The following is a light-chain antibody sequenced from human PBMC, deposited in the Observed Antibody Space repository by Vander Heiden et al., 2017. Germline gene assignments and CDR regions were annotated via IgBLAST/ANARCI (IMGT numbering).Light chain of an antibody. CDR1: QSISIY. V-gene: IGKV1-39*01. J-gene: IGKJ2*01. CDR3: QQSYRTPYP. Sequence: DIQMTQSPSTLAASVGDKVTITCQASQSISIYLNWYHQRPGKAPELLISGASSLHSGVPSRFSGSGSGTVFTLTINSLQPDDFATYYCQQSYRTPYPFGQGSKLEIK. CDR2: GAS.